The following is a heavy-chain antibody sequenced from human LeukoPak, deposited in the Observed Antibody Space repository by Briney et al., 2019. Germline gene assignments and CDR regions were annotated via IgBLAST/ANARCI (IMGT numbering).Heavy chain of an antibody. CDR3: AREVGGGASGQ. CDR1: GFTVSSNY. V-gene: IGHV3-66*01. CDR2: IYSDGTI. D-gene: IGHD3-16*01. J-gene: IGHJ4*02. Sequence: GESLRLSCAASGFTVSSNYMSWVRQVPGKGLEWVSVIYSDGTISYADSVKGRFTISRDNSENTLYLQMNSLRVEDTAVYYCAREVGGGASGQWGQGTLVTVSS.